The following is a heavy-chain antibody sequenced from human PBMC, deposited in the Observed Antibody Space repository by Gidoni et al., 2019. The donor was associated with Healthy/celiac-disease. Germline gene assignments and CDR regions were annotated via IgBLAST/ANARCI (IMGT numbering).Heavy chain of an antibody. CDR2: IWYDGSNK. D-gene: IGHD2-2*02. J-gene: IGHJ5*02. V-gene: IGHV3-33*01. Sequence: QVQLVESGGGVVQPGRSLRLSCAASGFTFSSYGMHWVRQAPGKGLEWVAVIWYDGSNKYYADSVKGRFTIFRDNSKNTLYLQMNSLRAEDTAVYYCARDLGYCSSTSCYTSNWFDPWGQGTLVTVSS. CDR1: GFTFSSYG. CDR3: ARDLGYCSSTSCYTSNWFDP.